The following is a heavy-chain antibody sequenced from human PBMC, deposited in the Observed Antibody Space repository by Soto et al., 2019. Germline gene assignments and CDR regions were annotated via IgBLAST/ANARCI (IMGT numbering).Heavy chain of an antibody. CDR1: GYTFTGYY. J-gene: IGHJ6*02. Sequence: ASVKVSCKASGYTFTGYYMHWVRQAPGQGLEWMGWINPNSGGTNYAQKFQGRVTMTRDTSISTAYMELSRLRSDDTAVYYCARDHDYDDYGLYYGMDVWGQGTTVTVSS. CDR3: ARDHDYDDYGLYYGMDV. D-gene: IGHD4-17*01. V-gene: IGHV1-2*02. CDR2: INPNSGGT.